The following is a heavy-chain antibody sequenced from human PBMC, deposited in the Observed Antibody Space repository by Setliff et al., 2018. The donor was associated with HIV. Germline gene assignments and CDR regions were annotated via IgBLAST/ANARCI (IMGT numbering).Heavy chain of an antibody. J-gene: IGHJ4*02. Sequence: ASVKVSCKASGYTFTSYGISWVRQAPGQGLEWMGWISAYNGNTNYAQKLQGRLTMTTETSTSTAYLELRNLRSDDTAVYFCTSDITAAGKGGNWGQGTLVTVSS. CDR1: GYTFTSYG. CDR3: TSDITAAGKGGN. V-gene: IGHV1-18*01. CDR2: ISAYNGNT. D-gene: IGHD6-13*01.